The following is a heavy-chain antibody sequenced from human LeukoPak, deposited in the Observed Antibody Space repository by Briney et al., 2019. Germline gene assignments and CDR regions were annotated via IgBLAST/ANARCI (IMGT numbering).Heavy chain of an antibody. CDR1: GYTFTSSG. CDR2: ISAYNGNT. Sequence: ASVKVSCKASGYTFTSSGISWVRQAPGQGLEWMGWISAYNGNTNYAQKLQGRVTMTTDTSTSTAYMELRSLRSDDTAVYYCARDLSGSSGSSWSPWFDPWGQGTLVTVSS. J-gene: IGHJ5*02. CDR3: ARDLSGSSGSSWSPWFDP. D-gene: IGHD6-13*01. V-gene: IGHV1-18*04.